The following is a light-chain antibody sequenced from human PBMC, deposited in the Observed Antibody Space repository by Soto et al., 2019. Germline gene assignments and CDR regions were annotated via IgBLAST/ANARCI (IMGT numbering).Light chain of an antibody. CDR2: GAS. V-gene: IGKV1-39*01. CDR3: QQSFSTPRT. CDR1: QTISTY. Sequence: DIQMTQSPSPLSASVGDRVTITCRASQTISTYLNWYQQKPGKAPKLLIYGASSLQSGVPSRFSGSGSGTDFTLTNSSLQPEDFGTYYCQQSFSTPRTFGQGTKVDI. J-gene: IGKJ1*01.